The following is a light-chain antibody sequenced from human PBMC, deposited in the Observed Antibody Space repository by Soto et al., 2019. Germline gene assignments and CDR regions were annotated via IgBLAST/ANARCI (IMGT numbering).Light chain of an antibody. Sequence: EIVLTQSPGTLSLSPGERATLSCRASQRVTSSYLAWYQQKPGQAPRLLIYGASSRATGIPDRFSVSGSGTDFTLTISRLEPEDFAVYYCQQYGSSPLTFGGGPKVEIK. CDR2: GAS. CDR3: QQYGSSPLT. J-gene: IGKJ4*01. CDR1: QRVTSSY. V-gene: IGKV3-20*01.